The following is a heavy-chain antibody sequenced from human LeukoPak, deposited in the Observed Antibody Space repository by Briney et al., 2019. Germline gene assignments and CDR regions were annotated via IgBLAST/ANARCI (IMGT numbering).Heavy chain of an antibody. V-gene: IGHV3-33*01. CDR3: ARELEIAVAGTLGY. Sequence: PGGSLRLSCAASGFTLGSYAMHWVRQAPGKGLEWVAVIWYDGSNKYYADSVKGRFTISRDHSKNTLYLQMKSLRAEDTAVYYCARELEIAVAGTLGYWGQGTLVTVSS. CDR1: GFTLGSYA. D-gene: IGHD6-19*01. J-gene: IGHJ4*02. CDR2: IWYDGSNK.